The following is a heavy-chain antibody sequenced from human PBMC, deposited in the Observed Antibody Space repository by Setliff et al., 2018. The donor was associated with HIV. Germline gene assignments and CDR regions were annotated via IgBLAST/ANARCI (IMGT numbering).Heavy chain of an antibody. CDR3: ARPGSSSYYYAMDV. V-gene: IGHV4-59*11. CDR1: GGSISGHY. J-gene: IGHJ6*02. CDR2: IYTTERI. D-gene: IGHD3-10*01. Sequence: PSETLSLTCSFSGGSISGHYWSWIRQTPGKGLEWIATIYTTERISYNPSLRSRVTISVETSQNLFSLRLRSVTAADTGVYYRARPGSSSYYYAMDVWGLGTTVTVSS.